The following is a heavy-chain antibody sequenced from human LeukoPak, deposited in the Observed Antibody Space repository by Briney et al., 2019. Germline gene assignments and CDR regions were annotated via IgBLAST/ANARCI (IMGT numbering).Heavy chain of an antibody. Sequence: SETLSLTCTASGGSINSYYWSWIRQPPGKGLEWIGYIYYSGSTNYNPSLKSRVTISVDTSKNQFSLKLSSVTAADTAVYYCARLWGQQLVVDYWGQGTLVTISS. D-gene: IGHD6-13*01. CDR3: ARLWGQQLVVDY. CDR2: IYYSGST. V-gene: IGHV4-59*08. CDR1: GGSINSYY. J-gene: IGHJ4*02.